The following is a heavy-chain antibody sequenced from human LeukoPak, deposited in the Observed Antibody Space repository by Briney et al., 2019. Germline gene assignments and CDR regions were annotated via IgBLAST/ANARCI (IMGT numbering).Heavy chain of an antibody. CDR2: IYYSGST. CDR3: ARGFEYNYRYTFGY. Sequence: SETLSLTCTVSGGSISSYYWSWIRQPPGKGLEWIGYIYYSGSTNYNPSLKSRVTISVDTSKNQFSLQLSSVTAADTAVYYCARGFEYNYRYTFGYWGQGTLVTVSS. V-gene: IGHV4-59*01. CDR1: GGSISSYY. J-gene: IGHJ4*02. D-gene: IGHD5-18*01.